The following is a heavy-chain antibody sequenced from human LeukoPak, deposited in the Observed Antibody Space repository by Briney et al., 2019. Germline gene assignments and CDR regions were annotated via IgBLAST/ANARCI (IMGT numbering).Heavy chain of an antibody. CDR1: GFTFSSYA. V-gene: IGHV3-30-3*01. CDR3: ARDFWRDYDFWRLYGMDV. J-gene: IGHJ6*02. CDR2: ISSDGSHK. D-gene: IGHD3-3*01. Sequence: SGGSLRLSCAASGFTFSSYAVHWVRQAPGKGLEWVALISSDGSHKYYADSVKGRFTISRDNSKNTLYLQMTSLRAEDTAVYYCARDFWRDYDFWRLYGMDVWGQGTTVTVSS.